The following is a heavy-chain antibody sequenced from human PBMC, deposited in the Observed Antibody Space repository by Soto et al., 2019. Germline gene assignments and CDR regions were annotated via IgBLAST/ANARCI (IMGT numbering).Heavy chain of an antibody. CDR1: GFSFSVYG. D-gene: IGHD2-15*01. V-gene: IGHV3-33*01. Sequence: GGSLRLSCEASGFSFSVYGMHWVRQAPGKGLEWVAVIWYDASKQFYAASVEGRFTISRDNSKAILYLQMNSLRAEDTAVYYCAAWAEGATEVHWGQGTLVTVSS. J-gene: IGHJ4*02. CDR2: IWYDASKQ. CDR3: AAWAEGATEVH.